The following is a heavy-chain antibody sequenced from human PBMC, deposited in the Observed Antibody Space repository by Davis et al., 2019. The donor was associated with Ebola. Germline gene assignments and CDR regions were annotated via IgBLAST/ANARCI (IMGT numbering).Heavy chain of an antibody. CDR3: ARDRRMEGYCSGGSCYDYYYYGMDV. Sequence: PGGSLRLSCAASGFTFSSYWMSWVRQAPGKGLEWVANIKQDGSEKYYVDSVKGRFTISRDNAKNSLYLQMNSLRAEDTAVYYCARDRRMEGYCSGGSCYDYYYYGMDVWGQGTTVTVSS. V-gene: IGHV3-7*01. D-gene: IGHD2-15*01. CDR2: IKQDGSEK. J-gene: IGHJ6*02. CDR1: GFTFSSYW.